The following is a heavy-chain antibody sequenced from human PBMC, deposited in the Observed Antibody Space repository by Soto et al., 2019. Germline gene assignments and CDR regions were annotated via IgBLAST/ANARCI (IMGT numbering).Heavy chain of an antibody. CDR1: GGSINSDGYS. CDR3: ARGFPYYYGLGTYYNWFDP. J-gene: IGHJ5*02. Sequence: SETLSLTCAVSGGSINSDGYSWSWIRQPPGKGLEWIGYIYHSVNTYYNSSLKSRVTISVDRSKNQFSLKLTSVTAADTAVYYCARGFPYYYGLGTYYNWFDPWGQGTLVTVSS. D-gene: IGHD3-10*01. CDR2: IYHSVNT. V-gene: IGHV4-30-2*01.